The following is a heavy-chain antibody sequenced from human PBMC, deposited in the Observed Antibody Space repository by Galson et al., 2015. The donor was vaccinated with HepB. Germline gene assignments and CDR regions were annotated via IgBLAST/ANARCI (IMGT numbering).Heavy chain of an antibody. CDR3: ARGPGDRRIRLHYYGMDV. CDR2: ISSSGSTI. V-gene: IGHV3-11*01. CDR1: GFTFSDYY. J-gene: IGHJ6*02. Sequence: SLRLSCAASGFTFSDYYMSWIRQAPGKGLEWVSYISSSGSTIYYADSVKGRFTISRDDAKNSLYLQMNSLRAEDTAVYYCARGPGDRRIRLHYYGMDVWGQGTPVTVSS. D-gene: IGHD1-14*01.